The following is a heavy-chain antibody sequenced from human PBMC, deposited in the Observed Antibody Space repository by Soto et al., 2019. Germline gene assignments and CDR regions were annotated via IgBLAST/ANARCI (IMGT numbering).Heavy chain of an antibody. D-gene: IGHD6-13*01. CDR3: ARRAGYSSRWYWFDP. CDR1: GGSISSYY. CDR2: IYYSGST. Sequence: PSETLSLTCTVSGGSISSYYWSWIRQPPGKGLEWIGYIYYSGSTNYNPSLKSRVTISVDTSKNQFSLKLSSVTAADTAVYYCARRAGYSSRWYWFDPWGQGTLVTVSS. J-gene: IGHJ5*02. V-gene: IGHV4-59*08.